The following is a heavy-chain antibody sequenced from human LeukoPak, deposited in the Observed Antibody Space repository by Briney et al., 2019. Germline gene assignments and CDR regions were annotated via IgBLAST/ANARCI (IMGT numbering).Heavy chain of an antibody. Sequence: SETLSLTCAVYGGSFSGYYWSWIRQPPGKGLEWIGKINHSGSTNYNPSLKSRVTISVDTSKNQFSLKLSSVTAADTAVYYCAKKWGNWFDPWGQGTLVTVSS. D-gene: IGHD1-26*01. J-gene: IGHJ5*02. CDR3: AKKWGNWFDP. CDR2: INHSGST. V-gene: IGHV4-34*01. CDR1: GGSFSGYY.